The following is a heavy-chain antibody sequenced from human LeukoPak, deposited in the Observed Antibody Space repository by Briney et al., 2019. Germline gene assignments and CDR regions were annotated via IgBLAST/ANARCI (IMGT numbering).Heavy chain of an antibody. CDR2: IYYSGSA. CDR3: ASLSGDPSNYFYSGMDV. Sequence: SETLSLTCTVSGFTGSSGSYYWSWIGQPPGKGRVWIGNIYYSGSAIDNPSLKSRVSISVDSSKNHFSLKLTSVTAAYTAVYYCASLSGDPSNYFYSGMDVWGQGDTVSVSS. J-gene: IGHJ6*02. D-gene: IGHD2/OR15-2a*01. CDR1: GFTGSSGSYY. V-gene: IGHV4-61*03.